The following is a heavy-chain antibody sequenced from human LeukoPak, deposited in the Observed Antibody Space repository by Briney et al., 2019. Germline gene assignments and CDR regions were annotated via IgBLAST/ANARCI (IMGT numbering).Heavy chain of an antibody. J-gene: IGHJ4*02. Sequence: GESLKISCKGSGYIFTSYWVGWVRQMPGKGLEWMGIIYPGDSDTRYSPSFQGQVTISADKSISTAYLQWSSLKASDTAMYYCARLVVPCGGDCYRHEYYFDYWGQGTLVTVSS. V-gene: IGHV5-51*01. CDR1: GYIFTSYW. CDR3: ARLVVPCGGDCYRHEYYFDY. D-gene: IGHD2-21*02. CDR2: IYPGDSDT.